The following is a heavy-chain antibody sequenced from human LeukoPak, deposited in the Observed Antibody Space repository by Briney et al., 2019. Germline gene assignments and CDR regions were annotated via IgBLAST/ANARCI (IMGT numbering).Heavy chain of an antibody. V-gene: IGHV3-33*01. D-gene: IGHD4-17*01. CDR2: IWYDGSNK. Sequence: EWVAVIWYDGSNKYYADSVTGRFTISRDNSKNTLYLQMNSLRAEDTAVYYCARDDYGDYDYWGQGTLVTVSS. J-gene: IGHJ4*02. CDR3: ARDDYGDYDY.